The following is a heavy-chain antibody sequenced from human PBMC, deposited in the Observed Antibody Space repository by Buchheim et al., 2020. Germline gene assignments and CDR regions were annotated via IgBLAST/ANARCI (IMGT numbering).Heavy chain of an antibody. Sequence: EVQLLESGGGLVQPGGSLRLSCAASGFIFRSYAMSWVPQAPGKGLEWVSGISGSGGSTYYADLVKGRFTIPRDNSKHTLFLQMNSLRAEDTAVYYCAKAMISSWYPGWGQGTL. CDR2: ISGSGGST. CDR3: AKAMISSWYPG. D-gene: IGHD6-13*01. CDR1: GFIFRSYA. V-gene: IGHV3-23*01. J-gene: IGHJ4*02.